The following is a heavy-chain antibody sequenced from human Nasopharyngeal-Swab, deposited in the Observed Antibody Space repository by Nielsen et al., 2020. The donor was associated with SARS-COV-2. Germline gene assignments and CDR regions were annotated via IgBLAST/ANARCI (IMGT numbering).Heavy chain of an antibody. V-gene: IGHV1-2*06. CDR3: ARESGTTDPSSNWFDP. J-gene: IGHJ5*02. Sequence: ASVKVSCKASGYTFTGYYMHWVRQASGQGLEWMGRINPNSGGTNYAQKFQGRVTMTRDTSISTAYMELSRLRSDDTAVYYCARESGTTDPSSNWFDPWGQGTLVTVSS. CDR2: INPNSGGT. CDR1: GYTFTGYY. D-gene: IGHD1-1*01.